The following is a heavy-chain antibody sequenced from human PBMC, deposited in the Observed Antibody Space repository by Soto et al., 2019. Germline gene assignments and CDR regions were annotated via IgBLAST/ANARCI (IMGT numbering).Heavy chain of an antibody. V-gene: IGHV3-21*01. Sequence: SGGSLRLSCAASGFTFSSYSMNWVRQAPGKGLEWVSSISSSSSYIYYADSVKGRFTISRDNAKNSLYLQMNSLRAEDTAVYYCARAYYYDSSGYYQKNWFDPWGQGTLVTVSS. CDR2: ISSSSSYI. J-gene: IGHJ5*02. CDR3: ARAYYYDSSGYYQKNWFDP. CDR1: GFTFSSYS. D-gene: IGHD3-22*01.